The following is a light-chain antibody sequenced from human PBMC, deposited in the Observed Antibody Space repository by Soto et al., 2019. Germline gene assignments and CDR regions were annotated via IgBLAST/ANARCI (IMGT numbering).Light chain of an antibody. Sequence: EIVLTQSPGTLSLSPGERATLSCRASQSVYSNYLAWYQQKPGQSPRLLMYGASTRVTGIPDRFSGSASGTDFTLTISRLEPEDFAVYYCQQYGSSPLTFGAGTKVAIK. CDR1: QSVYSNY. J-gene: IGKJ3*01. CDR3: QQYGSSPLT. V-gene: IGKV3-20*01. CDR2: GAS.